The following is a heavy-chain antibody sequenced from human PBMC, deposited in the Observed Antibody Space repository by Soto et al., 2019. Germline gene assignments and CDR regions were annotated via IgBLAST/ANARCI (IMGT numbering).Heavy chain of an antibody. CDR1: GNTFTNYD. Sequence: QVQLVQSGAEVKKPGASVKVSCKASGNTFTNYDINWVRQATGQGLEYLGWMNPNSGDTAYVQKFQCSVTMTWDTSITTAYMELRSLRSEDTAVYFCARGVKYGAYSRWFDPWGQGTLVTVSS. D-gene: IGHD4-17*01. J-gene: IGHJ5*02. V-gene: IGHV1-8*01. CDR3: ARGVKYGAYSRWFDP. CDR2: MNPNSGDT.